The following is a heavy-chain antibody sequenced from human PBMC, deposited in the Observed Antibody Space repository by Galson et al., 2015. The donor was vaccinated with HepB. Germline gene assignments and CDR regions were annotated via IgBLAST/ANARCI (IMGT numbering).Heavy chain of an antibody. CDR3: AREGPTVTTCLDS. CDR1: GFTFSNYW. J-gene: IGHJ4*02. CDR2: INRDGSSS. Sequence: SLRLSCAVSGFTFSNYWMQWARQAPGRGPVWVARINRDGSSSHYADSVGDRFTISRDNAKNTLYLQMDSLRADDTAVYFCAREGPTVTTCLDSWGQGTLVTVSS. V-gene: IGHV3-74*01. D-gene: IGHD4-17*01.